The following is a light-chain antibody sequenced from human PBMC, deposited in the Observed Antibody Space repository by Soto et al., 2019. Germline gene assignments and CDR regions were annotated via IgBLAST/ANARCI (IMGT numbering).Light chain of an antibody. Sequence: QYALTQPVSVSGSPGQSIAISCTGTSSDIGAYNYVSWYQHHPGKAPKLLIYDVSNRPSGVSNRFSGSKSGSTASLTISGLQAEDEADYYCSSYTSSSTLVFGGGTQLTVL. CDR1: SSDIGAYNY. J-gene: IGLJ2*01. V-gene: IGLV2-14*01. CDR2: DVS. CDR3: SSYTSSSTLV.